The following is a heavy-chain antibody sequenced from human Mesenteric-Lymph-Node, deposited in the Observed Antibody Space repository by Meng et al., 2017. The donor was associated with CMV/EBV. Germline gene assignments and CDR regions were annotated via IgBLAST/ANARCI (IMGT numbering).Heavy chain of an antibody. V-gene: IGHV1-18*01. Sequence: ASVKVSCKASGGTFSSYAISWVRQAPGQGLEWMGWISAYNGHRNYAQKFQGRVAMTTDTSTTTAYMEMWSLRPDDTAVYFCARQHSGSYDHHYYYGMDVWGQGTTVTVSS. J-gene: IGHJ6*02. CDR3: ARQHSGSYDHHYYYGMDV. CDR1: GGTFSSYA. CDR2: ISAYNGHR. D-gene: IGHD1-26*01.